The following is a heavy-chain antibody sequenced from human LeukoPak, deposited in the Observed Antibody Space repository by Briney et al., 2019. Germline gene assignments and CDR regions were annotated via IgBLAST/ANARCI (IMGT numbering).Heavy chain of an antibody. Sequence: GGSLRLSCSASGFTFISYAIHWVRQAPGKGLEYVSGISNNGGSKYYADSVKGRFTISRDNSKNTLYLQMSSLRAEDTAVYYCVEGGYSSSWSLFDYWGQGTLVTVSS. D-gene: IGHD6-13*01. V-gene: IGHV3-64D*06. J-gene: IGHJ4*02. CDR1: GFTFISYA. CDR3: VEGGYSSSWSLFDY. CDR2: ISNNGGSK.